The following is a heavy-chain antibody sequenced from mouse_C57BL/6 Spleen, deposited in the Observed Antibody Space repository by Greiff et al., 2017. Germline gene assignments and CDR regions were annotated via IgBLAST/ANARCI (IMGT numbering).Heavy chain of an antibody. CDR3: ATWDNDY. D-gene: IGHD4-1*01. J-gene: IGHJ2*01. CDR2: IDPEDGET. V-gene: IGHV14-2*01. Sequence: EVQLQQSGAELVKPGASVKLSCTASGFNIKDYYMHWVKQRTEKGLEWIGRIDPEDGETKYAPKFQGKATITADPTSNTAYLQRSSLTSEDTAVYYCATWDNDYWGQGTTLTVSA. CDR1: GFNIKDYY.